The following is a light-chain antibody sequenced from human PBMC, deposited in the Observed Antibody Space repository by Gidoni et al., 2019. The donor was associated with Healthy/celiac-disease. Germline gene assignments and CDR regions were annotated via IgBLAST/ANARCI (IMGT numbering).Light chain of an antibody. CDR1: QSIRSW. CDR3: QQYNSYPWT. J-gene: IGKJ1*01. V-gene: IGKV1-5*03. CDR2: NAS. Sequence: DIQMTQSPSTLSASVGDSVIITCRASQSIRSWLAWYQQKPGKAPKILIYNASSLESGVPSRFSGSGSGTEFTLTISSLQTNDFGTYDCQQYNSYPWTCGQGTKVEIK.